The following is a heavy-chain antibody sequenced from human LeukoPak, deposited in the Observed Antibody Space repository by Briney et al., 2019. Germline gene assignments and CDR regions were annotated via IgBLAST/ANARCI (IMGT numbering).Heavy chain of an antibody. CDR1: GGSFSGYY. CDR3: ARDRYYYDSSGGRGLDY. Sequence: SETLSLTCAVYGGSFSGYYWSWIRQPPGKGLEWIGEINHSGSTNYNPSLKSRVTISVGTSKNQFSLKLSSVTAADTAVYYCARDRYYYDSSGGRGLDYWGQGTLVTVSS. D-gene: IGHD3-22*01. J-gene: IGHJ4*02. V-gene: IGHV4-34*01. CDR2: INHSGST.